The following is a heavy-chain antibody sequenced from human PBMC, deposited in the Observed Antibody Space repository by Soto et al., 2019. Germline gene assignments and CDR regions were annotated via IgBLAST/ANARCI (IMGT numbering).Heavy chain of an antibody. CDR2: IYYSGST. Sequence: LSLTCTVSGGSISSGGYYWSWIRQHPGKGLEWIGYIYYSGSTYYNPSLKSRVTISVDTSKNQFSLKLSSVTAADTAVYYCARVSPGSHKHPRGGFDWLLDYYYYYYKDVWGKGTTVTVSS. CDR1: GGSISSGGYY. CDR3: ARVSPGSHKHPRGGFDWLLDYYYYYYKDV. V-gene: IGHV4-31*03. D-gene: IGHD3-9*01. J-gene: IGHJ6*03.